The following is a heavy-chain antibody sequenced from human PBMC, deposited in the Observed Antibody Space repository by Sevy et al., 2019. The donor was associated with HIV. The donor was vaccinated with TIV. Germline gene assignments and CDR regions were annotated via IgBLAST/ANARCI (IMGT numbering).Heavy chain of an antibody. CDR2: ISASGGTT. Sequence: GGSLRLSCAASGFTFSAYAMTWVRQTPGKGLEWVSGISASGGTTEYADSVKGRFTISRDNSRNMLSLQMNNLRAGDTAVYYCAKEADRYSSSSSADYWGQGTLVTVSS. CDR1: GFTFSAYA. J-gene: IGHJ4*02. CDR3: AKEADRYSSSSSADY. D-gene: IGHD6-6*01. V-gene: IGHV3-23*01.